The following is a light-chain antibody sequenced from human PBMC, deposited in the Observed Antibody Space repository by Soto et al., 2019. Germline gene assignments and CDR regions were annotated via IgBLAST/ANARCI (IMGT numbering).Light chain of an antibody. J-gene: IGLJ7*01. CDR3: SSYTNSNAAV. CDR1: SSDVGGYNY. Sequence: QSALTQPASASGSPGQSITISCTGTSSDVGGYNYVSWYQQHPGKAPKLMIYNVSNRPSGVSNRFSGSKSGNTASLTISGLQAEDEADYYCSSYTNSNAAVFGGGTKLTVL. V-gene: IGLV2-14*01. CDR2: NVS.